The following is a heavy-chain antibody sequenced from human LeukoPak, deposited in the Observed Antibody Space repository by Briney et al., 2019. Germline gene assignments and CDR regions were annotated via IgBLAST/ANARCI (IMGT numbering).Heavy chain of an antibody. Sequence: SETLSLTCTVSGGSISSYYWSWIRQPPGKGLEWIGYIYYSGSTNYNPSLKSRVTISVDTSKNQFSLKLSSVTAADTAVYYCARLSCYGGNSELDYWGQGTLVTVSS. CDR3: ARLSCYGGNSELDY. CDR1: GGSISSYY. D-gene: IGHD4-23*01. V-gene: IGHV4-59*08. J-gene: IGHJ4*02. CDR2: IYYSGST.